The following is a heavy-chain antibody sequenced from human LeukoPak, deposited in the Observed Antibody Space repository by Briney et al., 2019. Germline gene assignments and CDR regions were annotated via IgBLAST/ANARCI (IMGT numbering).Heavy chain of an antibody. CDR1: GGSISSGDYY. J-gene: IGHJ3*02. D-gene: IGHD2-2*01. CDR3: ARGSYRSGYQLLKRPLSSRAFDI. V-gene: IGHV4-30-4*01. Sequence: SQTLSLTCTVSGGSISSGDYYWSWIRQPPGKGLEWIGYIYYSGSTYYNPSLKSRVTISVDTSKNQFSLKLSSVTAADTAVYYCARGSYRSGYQLLKRPLSSRAFDIWGQGTMVTVSS. CDR2: IYYSGST.